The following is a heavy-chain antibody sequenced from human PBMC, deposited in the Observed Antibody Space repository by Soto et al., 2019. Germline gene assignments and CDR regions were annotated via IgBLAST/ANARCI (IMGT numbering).Heavy chain of an antibody. D-gene: IGHD2-15*01. J-gene: IGHJ3*02. Sequence: SETLSLTCTVSGGSISSSSYYWGWIRQPPGKGLEWIGSIYYSGSTYYNPSLKSRVTISVDTSKNQFSLKRSSVTAADTAVYYCARNGGLGPAEVVAATDAFDIWGQGTMVTVSS. CDR3: ARNGGLGPAEVVAATDAFDI. CDR1: GGSISSSSYY. V-gene: IGHV4-39*01. CDR2: IYYSGST.